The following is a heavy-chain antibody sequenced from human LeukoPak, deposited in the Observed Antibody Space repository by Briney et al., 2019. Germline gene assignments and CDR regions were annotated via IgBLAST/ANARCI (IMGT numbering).Heavy chain of an antibody. CDR1: GYTFTSYG. V-gene: IGHV1-18*01. J-gene: IGHJ4*02. D-gene: IGHD3-22*01. Sequence: VASVKVSCKASGYTFTSYGISWVRQAPGQGLEWMGWISAYNGNTNYAQKLQGRVTVTTDTSTSTAYMELRSLRSDDTAVYYCARARRITMIVVGAYFDYWGQGTLVTVSS. CDR2: ISAYNGNT. CDR3: ARARRITMIVVGAYFDY.